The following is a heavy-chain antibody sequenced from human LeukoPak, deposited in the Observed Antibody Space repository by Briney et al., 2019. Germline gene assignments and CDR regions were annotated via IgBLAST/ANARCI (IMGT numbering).Heavy chain of an antibody. CDR2: INPNSGGT. J-gene: IGHJ6*02. Sequence: ASVKVSCKASGFTFTDYYVHWVRQAPGQGLVWMGWINPNSGGTNYAQNFQGRVTMTGDTSISTAYMELSRLTSDDTAVYYCARSLLRASNYGWCRGYGLDVWGQGTTVTVSS. CDR1: GFTFTDYY. D-gene: IGHD2-21*01. V-gene: IGHV1-2*02. CDR3: ARSLLRASNYGWCRGYGLDV.